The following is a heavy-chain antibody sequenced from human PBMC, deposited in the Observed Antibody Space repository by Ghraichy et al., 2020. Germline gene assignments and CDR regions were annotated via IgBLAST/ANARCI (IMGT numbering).Heavy chain of an antibody. D-gene: IGHD3-10*01. CDR2: ISSSSSYI. CDR1: GFTFSSYN. V-gene: IGHV3-21*01. J-gene: IGHJ4*02. CDR3: ARGSHYD. Sequence: GGSLRLSCAASGFTFSSYNMNWVRQAPGKGLEWVSSISSSSSYIYYAGSLKGRFTISRDNAKNSLYLQMNSLRAEDTAVYYCARGSHYDWGQGTLVTVSS.